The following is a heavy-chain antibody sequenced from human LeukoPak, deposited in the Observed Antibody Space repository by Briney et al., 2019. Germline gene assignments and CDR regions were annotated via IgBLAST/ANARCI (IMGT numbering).Heavy chain of an antibody. D-gene: IGHD2-2*02. CDR2: INPSGGST. Sequence: ASVKVSCKASGYTFTSYYMLWVRQAPGQGLEWMGIINPSGGSTSYAQKFQGRVTMTRDTSTSTVYMELSSLRSEDTAVYYCARVPYCSSTSRYMGWFDPWGQGTLVTVSS. V-gene: IGHV1-46*01. J-gene: IGHJ5*02. CDR1: GYTFTSYY. CDR3: ARVPYCSSTSRYMGWFDP.